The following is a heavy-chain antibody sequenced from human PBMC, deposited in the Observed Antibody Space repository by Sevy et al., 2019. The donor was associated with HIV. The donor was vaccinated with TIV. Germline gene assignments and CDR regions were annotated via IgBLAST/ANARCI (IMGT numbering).Heavy chain of an antibody. J-gene: IGHJ4*02. CDR1: GSTFSSYW. CDR2: IKQDGSEK. Sequence: GGSLRLSCAASGSTFSSYWMSWVRQAPGKGLEWVANIKQDGSEKYYVDSVKGRFTISRDNAKNSLYLQMNSLRAEDTAVYYCARDRRPGSSGWRFDYWGQGTLVTVSS. CDR3: ARDRRPGSSGWRFDY. V-gene: IGHV3-7*01. D-gene: IGHD6-19*01.